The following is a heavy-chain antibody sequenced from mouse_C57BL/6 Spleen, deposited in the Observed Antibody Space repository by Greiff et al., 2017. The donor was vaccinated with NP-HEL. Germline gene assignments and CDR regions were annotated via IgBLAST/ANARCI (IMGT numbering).Heavy chain of an antibody. CDR3: ASLDYYDYDGDY. V-gene: IGHV1-42*01. CDR1: GYSFTGYY. Sequence: EVQLQQSGPELVKPGASVKISCKASGYSFTGYYMNWVKQSPEKSLEWIGEINPSTGGTTYNQKFKAKATLTVDKSSSTAYMQLKSLTSEDSAVYYCASLDYYDYDGDYWGQGTSVTVSS. J-gene: IGHJ4*01. CDR2: INPSTGGT. D-gene: IGHD2-4*01.